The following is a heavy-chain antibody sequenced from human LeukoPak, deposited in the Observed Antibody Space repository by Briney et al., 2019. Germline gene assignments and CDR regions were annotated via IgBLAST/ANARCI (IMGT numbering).Heavy chain of an antibody. J-gene: IGHJ4*02. CDR3: ARELYDSSGYWFDY. D-gene: IGHD3-22*01. CDR2: ISTTTYK. Sequence: GGSLRLSCAASGFDFSGYYMSWIRQAPGRGLEWVPYISTTTYKNSADSVRGRFTISRDNAKNSLYLQMNSLRAEDTAVYYCARELYDSSGYWFDYWGQGTLVTVSS. CDR1: GFDFSGYY. V-gene: IGHV3-11*06.